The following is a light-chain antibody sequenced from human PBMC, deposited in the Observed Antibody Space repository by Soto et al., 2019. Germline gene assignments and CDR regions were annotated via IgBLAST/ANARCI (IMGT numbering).Light chain of an antibody. Sequence: DIQLTQSPSFLSASVGDRVTITCRASQGISSYLAWYQQTPGKAPKHLIYASSILQSGVPSRFSGSGSGTEFTLTIDSLQPEDFATYYCQQLNTFPVTFGQGTRLAI. J-gene: IGKJ5*01. CDR3: QQLNTFPVT. CDR2: ASS. V-gene: IGKV1-9*01. CDR1: QGISSY.